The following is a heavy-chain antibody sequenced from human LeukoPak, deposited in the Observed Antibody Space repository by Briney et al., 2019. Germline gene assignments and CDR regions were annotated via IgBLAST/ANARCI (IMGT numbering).Heavy chain of an antibody. D-gene: IGHD2-2*01. V-gene: IGHV4-30-4*07. CDR3: ARYQLLFQYYFDY. Sequence: PSETLSLTCTVSVDSISSSSYSWSWIRQPPGKGLEWIGYIYYSGSTYYNPSLKSRVTISVDTSKNQFSLKLSSVTAADTAVYYCARYQLLFQYYFDYWGQGTLVTVSS. J-gene: IGHJ4*02. CDR2: IYYSGST. CDR1: VDSISSSSYS.